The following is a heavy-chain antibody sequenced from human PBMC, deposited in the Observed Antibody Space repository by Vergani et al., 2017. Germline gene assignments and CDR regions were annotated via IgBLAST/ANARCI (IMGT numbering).Heavy chain of an antibody. CDR3: GRGADFYGLGSRLLDL. J-gene: IGHJ5*02. D-gene: IGHD3-10*01. CDR2: MYHSGST. CDR1: GGSMSGYY. Sequence: QVRLQESGPGLVKPSETLSLTCSVSGGSMSGYYWSWIRQPPGKEREWIGYMYHSGSTNYNPSLETRVTISGDTSKNQFSLKLNSVTAADTAVYYCGRGADFYGLGSRLLDLWGQGILVTVSS. V-gene: IGHV4-59*01.